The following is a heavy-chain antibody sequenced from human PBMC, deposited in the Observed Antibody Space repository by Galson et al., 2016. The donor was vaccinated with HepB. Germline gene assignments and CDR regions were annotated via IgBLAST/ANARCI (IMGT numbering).Heavy chain of an antibody. J-gene: IGHJ6*02. CDR2: IIPIFGTA. D-gene: IGHD6-19*01. CDR1: GGTFNNYA. Sequence: SVKVSCKASGGTFNNYAFSWVRQAPGQGLEWMGGIIPIFGTADYAQKFQGRVTISADATTSTAYMELRSLRFEDTAVYFCSRRSKTAGWYGGGNHNYGLDSGGQVTTVTVSS. V-gene: IGHV1-69*13. CDR3: SRRSKTAGWYGGGNHNYGLDS.